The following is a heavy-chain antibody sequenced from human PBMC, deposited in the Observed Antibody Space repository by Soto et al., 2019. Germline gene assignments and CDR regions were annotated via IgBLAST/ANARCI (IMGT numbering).Heavy chain of an antibody. CDR3: AKKKSISLLIGMVV. J-gene: IGHJ6*02. Sequence: PGGSLRLSCAASGFTFSSYAMSWVRQAPGKGLEWVSAISGSGGSTYYADSVKGRFTISRDNSKNTLYLQMNSLRAEDTAVYYFAKKKSISLLIGMVVCGQGISLTVSS. CDR1: GFTFSSYA. CDR2: ISGSGGST. D-gene: IGHD6-6*01. V-gene: IGHV3-23*01.